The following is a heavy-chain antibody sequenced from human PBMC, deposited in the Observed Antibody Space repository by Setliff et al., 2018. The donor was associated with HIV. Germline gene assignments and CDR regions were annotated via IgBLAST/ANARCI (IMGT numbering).Heavy chain of an antibody. Sequence: SVKVSCKASGGTFSSYAISWVRQAPGQGLEWMGGIIPILGIANYAQKFQGRVTMTRTTSISTAYMELSSLRSEDTAVYYCASMGVAGTLSLYYYYYYGMDVWGQGTTVTVSS. CDR3: ASMGVAGTLSLYYYYYYGMDV. J-gene: IGHJ6*02. V-gene: IGHV1-69*10. CDR2: IIPILGIA. D-gene: IGHD6-19*01. CDR1: GGTFSSYA.